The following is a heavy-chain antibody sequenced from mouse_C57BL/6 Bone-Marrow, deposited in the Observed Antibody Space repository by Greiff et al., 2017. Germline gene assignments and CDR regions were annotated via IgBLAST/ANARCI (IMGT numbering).Heavy chain of an antibody. J-gene: IGHJ3*01. V-gene: IGHV5-4*01. D-gene: IGHD1-1*01. CDR2: ISDGGSYT. CDR1: GFTFSSYA. Sequence: EVKVVESGGGLVKPGGSLKLSCAASGFTFSSYAMSWVRQTPEKRLEWVATISDGGSYTYYPDNVKGRFTISRDNAKNNLYLQMSHLKSEDTAMYYCARDPIYYYGSSYGGFAYWGQGTLVTVSA. CDR3: ARDPIYYYGSSYGGFAY.